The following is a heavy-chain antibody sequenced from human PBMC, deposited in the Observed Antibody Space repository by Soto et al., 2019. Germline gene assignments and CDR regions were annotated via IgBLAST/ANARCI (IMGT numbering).Heavy chain of an antibody. J-gene: IGHJ5*02. CDR1: GFIFSSYA. V-gene: IGHV3-30-3*01. D-gene: IGHD4-17*01. CDR3: TRADLTVTLSVFDP. CDR2: ISDDGSSK. Sequence: QVQLVESGGGVVQTGRSLRLSCAASGFIFSSYAMHWVRQAPGKGLEWVAFISDDGSSKYYADSVKGRFTISRDNSKNTLYLQMNSLSAEDTAVYYCTRADLTVTLSVFDPWGQGTLVTVSS.